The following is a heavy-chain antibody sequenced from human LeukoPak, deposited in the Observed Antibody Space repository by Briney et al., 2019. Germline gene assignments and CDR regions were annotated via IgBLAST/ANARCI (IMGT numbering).Heavy chain of an antibody. Sequence: GGSLRLSCAVSGLTFSDYWMSWVRQAPGKGLEWVANLKQGGSEKYYVDSVKGRFTISRDNAKNSMFLQMNSLRAEDTAVYYCAIAAAGTEFDYWGQGTLVTVSS. CDR2: LKQGGSEK. CDR1: GLTFSDYW. D-gene: IGHD6-13*01. CDR3: AIAAAGTEFDY. J-gene: IGHJ4*02. V-gene: IGHV3-7*01.